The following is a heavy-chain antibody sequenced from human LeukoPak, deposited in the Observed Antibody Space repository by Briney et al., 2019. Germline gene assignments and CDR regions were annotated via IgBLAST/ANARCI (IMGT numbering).Heavy chain of an antibody. CDR3: AKDGSSGYYYTPYDY. V-gene: IGHV3-11*04. Sequence: SGGSLRLSCAASGFTFSDYYMSWIRQAPGKGLEWISYITNSGSTTFYADSVKGRFSISRDNANNSLYLQMNSLRAEDTAVYYCAKDGSSGYYYTPYDYWGQGTLVTVSS. J-gene: IGHJ4*02. D-gene: IGHD3-22*01. CDR2: ITNSGSTT. CDR1: GFTFSDYY.